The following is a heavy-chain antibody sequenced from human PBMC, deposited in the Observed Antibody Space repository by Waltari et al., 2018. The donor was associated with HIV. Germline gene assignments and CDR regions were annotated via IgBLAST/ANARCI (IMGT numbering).Heavy chain of an antibody. CDR2: IHPDSGGT. V-gene: IGHV1-2*06. CDR3: ARDRSNYGSGSYDAFDI. CDR1: GYTFTDYY. D-gene: IGHD3-10*01. Sequence: QVQLVQSGAEVKKPGASVKVSCKASGYTFTDYYTHWVRQAPGQGLEWMGRIHPDSGGTNFAQKFQGRVTMTRDTSISTVYMELNRLRSDDTAVYYCARDRSNYGSGSYDAFDIWGQETMVTVSS. J-gene: IGHJ3*02.